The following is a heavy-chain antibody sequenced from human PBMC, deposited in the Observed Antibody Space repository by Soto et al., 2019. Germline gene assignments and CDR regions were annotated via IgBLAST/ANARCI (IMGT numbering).Heavy chain of an antibody. Sequence: SETLSLTCTVSGGSISSGGYYWSWIRQHPGKGLEWIGYIYYSGSTYYNPSLKSRVTISVDTSKNQFSLKLSSVTAADTAVYYCARERCSSTSCYLRGSSDYYYCMDVWGQGTTVTVSS. CDR2: IYYSGST. D-gene: IGHD2-2*01. CDR3: ARERCSSTSCYLRGSSDYYYCMDV. V-gene: IGHV4-31*03. J-gene: IGHJ6*02. CDR1: GGSISSGGYY.